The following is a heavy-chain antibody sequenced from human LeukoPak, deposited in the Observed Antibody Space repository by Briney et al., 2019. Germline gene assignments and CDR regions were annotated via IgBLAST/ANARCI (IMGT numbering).Heavy chain of an antibody. CDR2: IYTSGST. V-gene: IGHV4-61*02. CDR1: GGSISSGSYY. J-gene: IGHJ6*03. CDR3: ARDTTDRSSWYLGYYYYYMDV. D-gene: IGHD6-13*01. Sequence: PSETLSLTCTVSGGSISSGSYYWSWIRQPAGKGLEWIGRIYTSGSTNYNPSLKSRVTISVDTSKNQFSLKLSSVTAADTAVYYCARDTTDRSSWYLGYYYYYMDVWGKGTTVTISS.